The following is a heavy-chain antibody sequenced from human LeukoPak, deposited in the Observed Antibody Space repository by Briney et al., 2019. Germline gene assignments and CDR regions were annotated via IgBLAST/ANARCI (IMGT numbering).Heavy chain of an antibody. V-gene: IGHV3-21*01. CDR2: ISSSSSYI. Sequence: GGSLRLSRAASGFTFSSYSMNWVRQAPGKGLEWVSSISSSSSYIYYADSVKGRFTISRDNAKNSLYLQMNSLRAEDTAVYYCASALLWFGELYSDYWGQGTLVTVSS. J-gene: IGHJ4*02. CDR1: GFTFSSYS. CDR3: ASALLWFGELYSDY. D-gene: IGHD3-10*01.